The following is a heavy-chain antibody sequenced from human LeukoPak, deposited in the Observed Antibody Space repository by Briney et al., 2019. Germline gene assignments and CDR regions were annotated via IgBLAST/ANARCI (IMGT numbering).Heavy chain of an antibody. CDR3: AKGAPIYYFDY. J-gene: IGHJ4*02. V-gene: IGHV3-53*01. D-gene: IGHD3-9*01. CDR1: GFTVTSHY. Sequence: GGSLRLSCAVSGFTVTSHYMSWVRQAPGKGLEWVSFIYTGGSTVYADSVKGRCSISRDNSKNTVYLQMNSLRAEDTAVYYCAKGAPIYYFDYWGQGTLVTVSS. CDR2: IYTGGST.